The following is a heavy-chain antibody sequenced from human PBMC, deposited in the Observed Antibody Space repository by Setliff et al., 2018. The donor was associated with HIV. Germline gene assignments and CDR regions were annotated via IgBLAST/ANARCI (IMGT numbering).Heavy chain of an antibody. V-gene: IGHV1-69*05. CDR3: ARGSYCSSTSCYMLANWFDP. D-gene: IGHD2-2*02. CDR2: IIPIFGTA. CDR1: GGTFSSYA. J-gene: IGHJ5*02. Sequence: SVKVSCKASGGTFSSYAISWVRQAPGQGLEWMGGIIPIFGTANYAQKFQGRVTITTDESTSTAYMELSSLRSEDTAVYYCARGSYCSSTSCYMLANWFDPWGQGQWSPSPQ.